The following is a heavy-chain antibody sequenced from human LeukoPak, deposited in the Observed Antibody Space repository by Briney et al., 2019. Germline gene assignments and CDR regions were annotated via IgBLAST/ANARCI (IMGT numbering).Heavy chain of an antibody. CDR3: ARAGEWELLGDWFDP. CDR2: IIPIFGTA. CDR1: GGTFSSYA. D-gene: IGHD1-26*01. Sequence: SVKVSCKASGGTFSSYAISWVRQAPGQGLEWMGGIIPIFGTANYAQKFQGRVTITADESTSTAYMELSSLRSEDTAVYYCARAGEWELLGDWFDPWGQGTLVTVSS. J-gene: IGHJ5*02. V-gene: IGHV1-69*01.